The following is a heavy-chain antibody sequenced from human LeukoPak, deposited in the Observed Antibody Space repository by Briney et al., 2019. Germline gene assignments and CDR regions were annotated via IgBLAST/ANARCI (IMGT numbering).Heavy chain of an antibody. V-gene: IGHV3-11*06. CDR1: GFTFSDYY. CDR2: ISSSSSYT. Sequence: GGSLRLSCAASGFTFSDYYMSWIRQAPGKGLEWVSYISSSSSYTNYADSVKGRFTISRDNAKNTLYLQMNSLGAGDTAVYYCSVALSGTRNALDIWGQGTMVTVSS. D-gene: IGHD1-20*01. J-gene: IGHJ3*02. CDR3: SVALSGTRNALDI.